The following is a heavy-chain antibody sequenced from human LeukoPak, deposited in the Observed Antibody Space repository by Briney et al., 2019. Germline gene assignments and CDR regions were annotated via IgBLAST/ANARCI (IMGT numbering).Heavy chain of an antibody. CDR1: GGSLSGYY. CDR3: ARGIGSGWYEPFDY. J-gene: IGHJ4*02. CDR2: INHSGST. V-gene: IGHV4-34*01. Sequence: SETLSLTCAVYGGSLSGYYWSWIRQPRGKGLEWIGEINHSGSTNYNPSLKSRVTISVDTSKNQFSLKLSSVTAADTAVYYCARGIGSGWYEPFDYWGQGTLVTVSS. D-gene: IGHD6-19*01.